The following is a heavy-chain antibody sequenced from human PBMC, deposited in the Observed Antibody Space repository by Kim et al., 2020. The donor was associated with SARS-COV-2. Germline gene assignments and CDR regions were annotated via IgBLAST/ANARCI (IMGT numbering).Heavy chain of an antibody. D-gene: IGHD6-19*01. V-gene: IGHV3-11*03. J-gene: IGHJ6*02. CDR1: GFTFSDYY. Sequence: GGSLRLSCAASGFTFSDYYMSWIRQAPGKGLEWVSYISSSSSYTNYADSVKGRFTISRDNAKNSLYLQMNSLRAEDTAMYYCASTLAVAGSVDYYYYGMDVWGQGTTVTVSS. CDR3: ASTLAVAGSVDYYYYGMDV. CDR2: ISSSSSYT.